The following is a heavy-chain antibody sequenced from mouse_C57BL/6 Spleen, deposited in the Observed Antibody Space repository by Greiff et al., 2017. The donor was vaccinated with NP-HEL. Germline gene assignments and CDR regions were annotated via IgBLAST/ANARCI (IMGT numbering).Heavy chain of an antibody. Sequence: EVKLVESGGGLVQPGGSLSLSCAASGFTFTDYYMSWVRQPPGTALEWLGFIRNKANGYTTEYSAPVKGRFTISRDTTQSILYLQMNAQRAEDGATYYCARGGRPFDYGGQGTTPTVSS. CDR1: GFTFTDYY. D-gene: IGHD1-2*01. CDR3: ARGGRPFDY. CDR2: IRNKANGYTT. V-gene: IGHV7-3*01. J-gene: IGHJ2*01.